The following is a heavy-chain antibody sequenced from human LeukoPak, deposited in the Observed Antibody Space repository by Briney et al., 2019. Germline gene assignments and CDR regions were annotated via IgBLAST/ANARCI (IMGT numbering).Heavy chain of an antibody. CDR1: GGSISSSSYY. CDR3: ARVRRGGTSPFDP. V-gene: IGHV4-39*07. Sequence: SETLSLTCTVSGGSISSSSYYWGWIRQPPGKGLEWIGSIYYSGSTYYNPSLKSRVTISVDTSKNQFSLKLSSVTAADTAVYYCARVRRGGTSPFDPWGQGTLVTVSS. CDR2: IYYSGST. D-gene: IGHD2-15*01. J-gene: IGHJ5*02.